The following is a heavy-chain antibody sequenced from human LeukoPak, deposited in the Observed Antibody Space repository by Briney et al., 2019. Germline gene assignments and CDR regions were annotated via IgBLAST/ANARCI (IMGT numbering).Heavy chain of an antibody. CDR1: GGSISSSTYF. D-gene: IGHD5-24*01. J-gene: IGHJ5*02. V-gene: IGHV4-39*07. CDR3: ARESLTWLQSRTSWFDP. Sequence: SETLSLTCTVSGGSISSSTYFWGWIRQPPGKGLDWIGTIYYSGSTYYNPSLKSGVTISVDSSKNQFSLRLSSVTAADTAVYYCARESLTWLQSRTSWFDPWGQGTLVTVSS. CDR2: IYYSGST.